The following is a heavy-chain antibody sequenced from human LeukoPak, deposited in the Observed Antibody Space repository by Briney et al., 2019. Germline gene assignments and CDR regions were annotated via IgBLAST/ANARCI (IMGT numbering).Heavy chain of an antibody. Sequence: SETLSLTCTVSGGSISSSSYYWGWIRQPPGKGLEWIGSIYYSGSTYYNPSLKSRVTISVDTSKNQFSLKLSSVTAADTAVYYCARPNSVVAGFDYWGQGTLVTVSS. V-gene: IGHV4-39*01. CDR3: ARPNSVVAGFDY. D-gene: IGHD3-22*01. CDR1: GGSISSSSYY. CDR2: IYYSGST. J-gene: IGHJ4*02.